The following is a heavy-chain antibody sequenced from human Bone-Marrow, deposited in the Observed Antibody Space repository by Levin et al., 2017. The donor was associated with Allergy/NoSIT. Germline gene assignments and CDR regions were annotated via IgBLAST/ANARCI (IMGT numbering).Heavy chain of an antibody. D-gene: IGHD3-22*01. CDR1: GGSISSYY. CDR3: ARDVLDYDSSGYYTPGYFDY. Sequence: PSETLSLTCTVSGGSISSYYWSWIRQPPGKGLEWIGYIYYSGSTNYNPSLKSRVTISVDTSKNQFSLKLSSVTAADTAVYYCARDVLDYDSSGYYTPGYFDYWGQGTLVTVSS. V-gene: IGHV4-59*01. CDR2: IYYSGST. J-gene: IGHJ4*02.